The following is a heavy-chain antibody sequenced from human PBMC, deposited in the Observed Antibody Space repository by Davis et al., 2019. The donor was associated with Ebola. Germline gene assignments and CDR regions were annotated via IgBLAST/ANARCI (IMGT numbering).Heavy chain of an antibody. CDR1: GFTFSSYA. CDR2: ISSSGAST. J-gene: IGHJ6*02. D-gene: IGHD2-8*02. CDR3: ARGYCTGGVCRNYYYYDMDV. Sequence: GESLKISCAASGFTFSSYAMSWVRQAPGKGLEWVSTISSSGASTYYVDSVKGRFTISRDNAKNTLYLQMNSLRAEDTAVYYCARGYCTGGVCRNYYYYDMDVWGQGTTVTVSS. V-gene: IGHV3-23*01.